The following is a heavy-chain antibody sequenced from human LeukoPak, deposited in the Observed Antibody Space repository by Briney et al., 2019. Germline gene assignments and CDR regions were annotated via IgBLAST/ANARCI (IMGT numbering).Heavy chain of an antibody. CDR1: GFTLSSYS. CDR2: ISSSSSYI. J-gene: IGHJ4*02. CDR3: ARFFGDVWGSYPGFDY. Sequence: GGSLRLSCAASGFTLSSYSMNWVRQAPGKGLEWVSSISSSSSYIYYADSVKGRFTISRDNAKNSLYLQMNSLRAEDTAVYYCARFFGDVWGSYPGFDYWGQGTLVTVSS. D-gene: IGHD3-16*01. V-gene: IGHV3-21*01.